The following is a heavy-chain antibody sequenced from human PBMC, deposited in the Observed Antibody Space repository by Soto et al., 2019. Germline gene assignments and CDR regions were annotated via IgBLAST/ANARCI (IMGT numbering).Heavy chain of an antibody. CDR1: GFTFGSYG. D-gene: IGHD3-3*01. CDR2: ISYDGSNK. J-gene: IGHJ4*02. V-gene: IGHV3-30*18. Sequence: QVQLVESGGGVVQPGRSLRLSCAASGFTFGSYGMHWARQAPGKGLEWVAVISYDGSNKYYADSVKGRFTISRDNSKNMLYLQMNSLRAEDTAVYYCAKDLRFLEWLFKGSDYWGQGTLVTVSS. CDR3: AKDLRFLEWLFKGSDY.